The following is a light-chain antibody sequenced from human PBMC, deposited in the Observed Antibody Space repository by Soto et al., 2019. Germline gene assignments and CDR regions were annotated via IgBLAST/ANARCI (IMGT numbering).Light chain of an antibody. V-gene: IGKV3-20*01. CDR2: GAS. CDR1: QSVSSNS. Sequence: EIVLTQSPGTLSLSPGERATLSCRASQSVSSNSLAWFQLKPGQSPRLLIYGASSRATCIPDRFSGSGSGTDFTLTISRLEPEDYAVYYCQQWFTFGPGTKVDSK. CDR3: QQWFT. J-gene: IGKJ3*01.